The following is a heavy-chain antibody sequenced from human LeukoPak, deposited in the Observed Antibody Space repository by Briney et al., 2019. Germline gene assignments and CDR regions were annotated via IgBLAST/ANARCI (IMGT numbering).Heavy chain of an antibody. V-gene: IGHV1-69*05. CDR1: GGTFSSYA. J-gene: IGHJ4*02. Sequence: GASVKVSCKASGGTFSSYAISWVRQAPGQGLEWMGGIIPIFGTANYAQKFQGRVTITTDESTSTAYMELSSLRSEDAAVYYCARVTVTTSEVDYWGQGTLVTVSS. D-gene: IGHD4-17*01. CDR3: ARVTVTTSEVDY. CDR2: IIPIFGTA.